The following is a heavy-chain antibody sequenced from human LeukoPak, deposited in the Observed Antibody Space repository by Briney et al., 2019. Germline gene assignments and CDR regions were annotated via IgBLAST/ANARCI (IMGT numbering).Heavy chain of an antibody. V-gene: IGHV3-74*01. CDR3: ARAVTMVRGVIPGY. D-gene: IGHD3-10*01. J-gene: IGHJ4*02. Sequence: QPGGSLRPSCAASGFTFSSYWMHWVRQAPGKGLVWVSRINSDGSSTSYADSVKGRFTISRDNAKNTLYLQMNSLRAEDTAVYYCARAVTMVRGVIPGYWGQGTLVTVSS. CDR2: INSDGSST. CDR1: GFTFSSYW.